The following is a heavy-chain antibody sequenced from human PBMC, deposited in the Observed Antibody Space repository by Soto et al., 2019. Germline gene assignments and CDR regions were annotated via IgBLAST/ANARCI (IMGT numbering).Heavy chain of an antibody. Sequence: KPSETLSLTCAVYGGSFSGYYWSWIRQPPGKGLEWIGEINHSGSTNYNPSLKSRVTISVDTSKNQFSLKLSSVTAADTAVYYCARGRRSLVPAAANWFDPWGQGTLVTVSS. J-gene: IGHJ5*02. V-gene: IGHV4-34*01. D-gene: IGHD2-2*01. CDR3: ARGRRSLVPAAANWFDP. CDR1: GGSFSGYY. CDR2: INHSGST.